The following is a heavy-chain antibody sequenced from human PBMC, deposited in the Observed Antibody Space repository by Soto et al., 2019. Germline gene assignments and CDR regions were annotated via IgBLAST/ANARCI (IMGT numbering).Heavy chain of an antibody. CDR1: GGSVSSYY. CDR2: IYYSGST. CDR3: ARADGGLGSTVRAFDI. Sequence: SETLSLTCTVSGGSVSSYYWSWIRQPPGKGLEWIGYIYYSGSTNYNPSLKSRVTISVDTSKNQFSLKLSSVTAADTAVYYCARADGGLGSTVRAFDIWGQGTMVTVSS. D-gene: IGHD3-16*01. V-gene: IGHV4-59*02. J-gene: IGHJ3*02.